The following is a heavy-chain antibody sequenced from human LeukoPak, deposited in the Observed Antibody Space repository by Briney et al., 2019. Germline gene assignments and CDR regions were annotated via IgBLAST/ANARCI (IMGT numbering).Heavy chain of an antibody. D-gene: IGHD2-15*01. J-gene: IGHJ3*02. Sequence: GESLKISCKGSGYSCTSYWIGGVRQMPGKGLEWMGIIYPGDSDTRYSPSFQGQVTISADKSISTAYLQWSSLKASDTAMYYCARHFHWGVADKAAFDIWGQGTMVTVSS. V-gene: IGHV5-51*01. CDR3: ARHFHWGVADKAAFDI. CDR1: GYSCTSYW. CDR2: IYPGDSDT.